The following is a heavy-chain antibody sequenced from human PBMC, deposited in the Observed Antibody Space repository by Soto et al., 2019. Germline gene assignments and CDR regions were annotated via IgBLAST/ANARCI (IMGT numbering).Heavy chain of an antibody. CDR3: ARGGAMGVDY. CDR1: GFPFTTPW. J-gene: IGHJ4*02. Sequence: EVQLVESGGGVVQPGGSLRPSCTASGFPFTTPWMPWVPQGPGKGLVWVSRIYFDGITTNYADSVKGRLTVSRDNAKNTVYLHVNTLRDEDTAVYYCARGGAMGVDYWGQGTLVTVSS. V-gene: IGHV3-74*01. CDR2: IYFDGITT. D-gene: IGHD1-26*01.